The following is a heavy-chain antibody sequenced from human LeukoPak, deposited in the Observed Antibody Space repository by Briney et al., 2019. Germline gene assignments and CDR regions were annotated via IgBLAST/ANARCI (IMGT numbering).Heavy chain of an antibody. J-gene: IGHJ6*02. CDR3: AKALIDYYYGMDV. Sequence: GGSLRLSCAASGFTFRSHDMSWVRQAPGKGLEWVAVISYDGSNKYYADSVKGRFTISRDNSKNTLYLQMNSLRAEDTAVYYCAKALIDYYYGMDVWGQGTTVTVSS. D-gene: IGHD3-22*01. V-gene: IGHV3-30*18. CDR1: GFTFRSHD. CDR2: ISYDGSNK.